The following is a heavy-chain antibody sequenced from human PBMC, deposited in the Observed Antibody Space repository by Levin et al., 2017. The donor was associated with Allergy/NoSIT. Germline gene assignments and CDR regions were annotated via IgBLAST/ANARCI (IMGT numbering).Heavy chain of an antibody. J-gene: IGHJ4*02. CDR2: ISSSSSTI. D-gene: IGHD6-19*01. Sequence: GESLKISCAASGFTFSTYNMNWVRQAPGKGLEWVSYISSSSSTIYYSDSVKGRFTISRDNAKNSLYLQMNSLRDDDTAVYYCARAYTTGWYYFDCWGQGTLVTVSS. CDR1: GFTFSTYN. V-gene: IGHV3-48*02. CDR3: ARAYTTGWYYFDC.